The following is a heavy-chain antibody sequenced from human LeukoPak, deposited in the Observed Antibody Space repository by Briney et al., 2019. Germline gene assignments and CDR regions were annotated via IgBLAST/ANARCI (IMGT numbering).Heavy chain of an antibody. Sequence: PSETLSLTCTVSGGSISSGGYYWSWIRHHPGKGLEWIGYIYYSGSTYYNPSLKSRVTISVDTSKNQFSLKLSSVTAADTAVYYCARLYRYYYYGMDVWGQGTTVTVSS. CDR1: GGSISSGGYY. V-gene: IGHV4-31*03. J-gene: IGHJ6*02. CDR3: ARLYRYYYYGMDV. CDR2: IYYSGST.